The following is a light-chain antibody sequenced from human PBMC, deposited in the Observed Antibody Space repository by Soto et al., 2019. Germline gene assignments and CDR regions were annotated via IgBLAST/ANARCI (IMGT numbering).Light chain of an antibody. Sequence: QSVLTQPASVSGSPGQSITISCTGTSSDVGGYNYVSWYQQYPGKAPKLMIYDVSNRPSGVSNRFSGSKSGNTASLTISGLQAEDEADYYCSSYTRSTTLFGGGTKLTVL. CDR3: SSYTRSTTL. J-gene: IGLJ2*01. CDR1: SSDVGGYNY. CDR2: DVS. V-gene: IGLV2-14*01.